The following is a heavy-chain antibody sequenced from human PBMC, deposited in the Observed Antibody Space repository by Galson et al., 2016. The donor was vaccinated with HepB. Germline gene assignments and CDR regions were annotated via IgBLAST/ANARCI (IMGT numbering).Heavy chain of an antibody. D-gene: IGHD3-3*01. CDR3: TKDMDFWSTYSPVTMDV. CDR2: ISGDGGST. Sequence: SLRLSCAASGFIFDDYAMHWVRQAPGKGLEWVSLISGDGGSTYYADSVTGRFTTSRDNSQNSLYLQMNSLQTEDTALYYCTKDMDFWSTYSPVTMDVWGHGTTVTVSS. J-gene: IGHJ6*02. V-gene: IGHV3-43*02. CDR1: GFIFDDYA.